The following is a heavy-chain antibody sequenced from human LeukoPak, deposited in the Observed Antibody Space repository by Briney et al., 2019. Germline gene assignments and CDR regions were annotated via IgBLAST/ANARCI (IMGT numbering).Heavy chain of an antibody. CDR3: AGSRVLVYATYFDY. D-gene: IGHD2-8*01. CDR1: GGSISSYH. J-gene: IGHJ4*02. V-gene: IGHV4-59*01. Sequence: SETLSLTCTVSGGSISSYHWTWVRQPPGKGLEWIGYIYYRGSTNYNPSLKSRVTISVDTSKNQFSLKLSSVTAADTAVYYCAGSRVLVYATYFDYWGQGTLVTVSS. CDR2: IYYRGST.